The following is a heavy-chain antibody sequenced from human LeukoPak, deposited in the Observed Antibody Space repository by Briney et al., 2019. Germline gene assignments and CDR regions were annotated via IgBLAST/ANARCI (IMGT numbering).Heavy chain of an antibody. CDR1: GFTSSSYG. J-gene: IGHJ4*02. CDR2: ISYDGSNK. Sequence: PGGSLRLSCAASGFTSSSYGMHWVRQAPGKGLEWVAVISYDGSNKYYADSVKGRFTISGGNSKNTLYLQMNSLRAEDTAVYYCAKDGSGGSCLYYFDYWGQGTLVTVSS. D-gene: IGHD2-15*01. CDR3: AKDGSGGSCLYYFDY. V-gene: IGHV3-30*18.